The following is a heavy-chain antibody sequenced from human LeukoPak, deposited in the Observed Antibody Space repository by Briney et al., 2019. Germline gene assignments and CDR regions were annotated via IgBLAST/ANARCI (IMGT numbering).Heavy chain of an antibody. D-gene: IGHD5-18*01. CDR3: ARRIQHYIDY. V-gene: IGHV3-33*01. CDR1: GFTFSSYG. Sequence: GGSLRLSCAASGFTFSSYGMHWVRQAPGKGLEGVAVIWYDGSNKYYADSVKGRFTISRDNSKNTLYLQMNSLRAEDTAVYYCARRIQHYIDYWGQGTLVTVSS. CDR2: IWYDGSNK. J-gene: IGHJ4*02.